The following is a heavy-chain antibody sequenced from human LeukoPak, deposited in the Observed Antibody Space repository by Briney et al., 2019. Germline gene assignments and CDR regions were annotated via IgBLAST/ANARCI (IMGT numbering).Heavy chain of an antibody. D-gene: IGHD6-13*01. J-gene: IGHJ5*02. CDR3: ARVGRRSRGPYSSSWHWFDP. CDR2: INHSGST. Sequence: SETLSLTCAVYGGSFSGYYWSWIRQPPGKGLEWIGEINHSGSTNYNPPLKSRVTISVDTSKNQFSLKLSSVTAADTAVYYCARVGRRSRGPYSSSWHWFDPWGQGTLVTVSS. CDR1: GGSFSGYY. V-gene: IGHV4-34*01.